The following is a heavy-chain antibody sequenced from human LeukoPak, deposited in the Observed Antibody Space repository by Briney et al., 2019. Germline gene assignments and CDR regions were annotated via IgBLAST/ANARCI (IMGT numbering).Heavy chain of an antibody. CDR1: GGSISSYY. V-gene: IGHV4-59*01. J-gene: IGHJ4*02. CDR2: IFYSGST. Sequence: SETLSLTCTVSGGSISSYYWSWIRQPPGKGLEWIGYIFYSGSTNYNPSLKSRVTISVDTSKNQFSLNLSSVTAADTAVYYCARAAWYYDSSGYYFSGPVDYWGQGTLVTVSS. CDR3: ARAAWYYDSSGYYFSGPVDY. D-gene: IGHD3-22*01.